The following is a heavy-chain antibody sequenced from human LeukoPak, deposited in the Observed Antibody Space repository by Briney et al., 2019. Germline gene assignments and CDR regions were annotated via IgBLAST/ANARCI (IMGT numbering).Heavy chain of an antibody. D-gene: IGHD2-2*01. V-gene: IGHV4-34*01. CDR3: ARGPRSSYCSSTSCYFWFDP. J-gene: IGHJ5*02. Sequence: SETLSLTCAVYIDSFSNYHWNWIRQTPAKGMEWIGEVNESGGTNISPSLRSRVILSVDTSKNQFSLKLSSVTAADTAVYYCARGPRSSYCSSTSCYFWFDPWGQGTLVTVSS. CDR2: VNESGGT. CDR1: IDSFSNYH.